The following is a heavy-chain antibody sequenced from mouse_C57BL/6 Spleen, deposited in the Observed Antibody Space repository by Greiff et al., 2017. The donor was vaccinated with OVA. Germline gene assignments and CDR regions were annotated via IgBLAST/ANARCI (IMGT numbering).Heavy chain of an antibody. V-gene: IGHV5-4*01. CDR3: ARDGRKVIDY. D-gene: IGHD2-2*01. CDR2: ISDGGSYT. J-gene: IGHJ2*01. CDR1: GFTFSSYA. Sequence: EVMLVESGGGLVKPGGSLKLSCAASGFTFSSYAMSWVRQTPEKRLEWVATISDGGSYTYYPDNVKGRFTISRDNAKNNLYLQMSHLKSEDTAMYYCARDGRKVIDYWGQGTTLTVSS.